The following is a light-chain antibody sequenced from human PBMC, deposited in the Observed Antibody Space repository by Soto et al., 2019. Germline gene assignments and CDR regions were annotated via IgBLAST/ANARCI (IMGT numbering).Light chain of an antibody. J-gene: IGLJ2*01. V-gene: IGLV2-8*01. CDR3: SSSAGSNNLV. CDR2: EVS. Sequence: QSALTQPPSASGSPGQSVTISCTGTSSDVGGYNYVSWYQQHPGKAPKLMIYEVSKRPSGVPDRFSGSKSGNTASLTVSGLQDEDEADYYCSSSAGSNNLVFGGGTKLTVL. CDR1: SSDVGGYNY.